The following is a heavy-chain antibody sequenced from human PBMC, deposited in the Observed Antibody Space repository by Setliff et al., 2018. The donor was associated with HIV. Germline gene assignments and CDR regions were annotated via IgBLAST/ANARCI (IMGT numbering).Heavy chain of an antibody. V-gene: IGHV3-33*06. J-gene: IGHJ6*03. CDR2: IWFDGSNK. CDR3: AKGGDDYYYYFMDV. Sequence: PGGSLRLSCAASGFSFSSYSMFWVRQAPGKGLEWVAVIWFDGSNKYYADSVRGRFTISRDNSKNTLFLQMNSLRAEDTAIYYCAKGGDDYYYYFMDVWGKGTTVTVS. CDR1: GFSFSSYS. D-gene: IGHD4-17*01.